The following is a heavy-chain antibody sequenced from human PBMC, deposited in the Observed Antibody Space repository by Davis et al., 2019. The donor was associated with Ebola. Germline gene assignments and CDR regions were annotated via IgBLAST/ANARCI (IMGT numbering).Heavy chain of an antibody. CDR1: GFTFSSYG. CDR3: ATQGDIVVVTAGAYGMDV. CDR2: ISYDGSNK. J-gene: IGHJ6*02. V-gene: IGHV3-30*03. D-gene: IGHD2-21*02. Sequence: GGSLRLSCAASGFTFSSYGMHWVRQAPGKGLEWVAVISYDGSNKYYADSVKGRFTISRDNSKNTLYLQMNSLRAEDTAVYYCATQGDIVVVTAGAYGMDVWGQGTTVTVSS.